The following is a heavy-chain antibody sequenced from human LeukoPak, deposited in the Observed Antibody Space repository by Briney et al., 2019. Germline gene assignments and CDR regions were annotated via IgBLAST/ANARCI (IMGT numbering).Heavy chain of an antibody. CDR1: GFTFSDSW. CDR3: ARGGYSGSYYRFS. V-gene: IGHV3-74*01. J-gene: IGHJ4*02. CDR2: TSKDGSDT. Sequence: GGSLRLSRVASGFTFSDSWIHWVRQAPGKGPEWLSRTSKDGSDTVYADSAKGRLTASRDNAKNTVYLELTNLRPDDTALYYCARGGYSGSYYRFSWGRGTLVTVAS. D-gene: IGHD6-25*01.